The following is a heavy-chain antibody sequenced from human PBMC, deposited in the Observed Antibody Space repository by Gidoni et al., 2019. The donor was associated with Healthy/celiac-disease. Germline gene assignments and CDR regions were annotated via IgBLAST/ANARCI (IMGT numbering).Heavy chain of an antibody. Sequence: EVQLVESGGGLVQPGGSLRLSCAVSGFTFSSYWMSWVRQAPGKGLEWVANIKQDGSEKYYVDSVKGRFTISRDNAKNSLYLQMNSLRAEDTAVYYCARSGGWYYFDYWGQGTLVTVSS. CDR2: IKQDGSEK. CDR1: GFTFSSYW. CDR3: ARSGGWYYFDY. D-gene: IGHD6-19*01. V-gene: IGHV3-7*01. J-gene: IGHJ4*02.